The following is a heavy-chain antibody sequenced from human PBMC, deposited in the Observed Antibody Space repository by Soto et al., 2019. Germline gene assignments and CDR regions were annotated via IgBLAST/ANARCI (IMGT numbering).Heavy chain of an antibody. J-gene: IGHJ6*02. Sequence: SETLSLTCTVSGGSISSSSYYWGWIRQPPGKGLEWIGSIYYSGSTYYNPSLKSRVTISVDTSKNQFSLKLSSVAAADTAVYYCARRAVAGINYYYYXMDGWGQVTTVTVSS. CDR3: ARRAVAGINYYYYXMDG. CDR2: IYYSGST. V-gene: IGHV4-39*01. CDR1: GGSISSSSYY. D-gene: IGHD6-19*01.